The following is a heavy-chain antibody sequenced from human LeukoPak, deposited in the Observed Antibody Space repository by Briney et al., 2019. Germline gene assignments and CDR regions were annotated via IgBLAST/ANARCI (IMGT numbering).Heavy chain of an antibody. CDR3: ARVRGRMTVAAFDY. J-gene: IGHJ4*02. V-gene: IGHV3-33*01. CDR2: IWYDGSNK. D-gene: IGHD6-19*01. CDR1: GFTFSSYG. Sequence: GRSLRLSCAASGFTFSSYGMHWVRQAPGKGLEWVAVIWYDGSNKYCADSVKGRFTISRDNSKNTLYLQMNSLRAEDTAVYYCARVRGRMTVAAFDYWGQGTLVTVSS.